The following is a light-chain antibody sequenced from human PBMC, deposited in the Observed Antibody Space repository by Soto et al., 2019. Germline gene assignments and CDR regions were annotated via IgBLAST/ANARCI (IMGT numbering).Light chain of an antibody. CDR2: GAS. V-gene: IGKV3D-15*01. Sequence: EIVMTQSPATLSVSPGERATLSCRASQTVSSNLAWYQQKPGQAPRLLIYGASTRATGIPDRFSGSGSGTDFTLTISSLQPDDFATYHCQQYNSYSWTFGQGTKVDIK. J-gene: IGKJ1*01. CDR1: QTVSSN. CDR3: QQYNSYSWT.